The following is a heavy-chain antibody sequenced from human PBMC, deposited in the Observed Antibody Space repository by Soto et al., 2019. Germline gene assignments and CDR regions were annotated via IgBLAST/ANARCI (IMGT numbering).Heavy chain of an antibody. V-gene: IGHV3-74*01. J-gene: IGHJ6*02. CDR1: GSTFSNDW. CDR3: ARDRSYSLDV. Sequence: EVQLEEFGGGLLQPGGSLRLSCAVSGSTFSNDWMHWVRQAPGKGLVWVSHINSDGSSTNYADFVKGRFTIARDNAKNTVYLQMNSLRAEDTAVYYCARDRSYSLDVWGQGTTVTVSS. CDR2: INSDGSST.